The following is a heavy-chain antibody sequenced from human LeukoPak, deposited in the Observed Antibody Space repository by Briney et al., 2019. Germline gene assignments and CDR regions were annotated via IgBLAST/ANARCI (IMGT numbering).Heavy chain of an antibody. V-gene: IGHV3-21*04. CDR3: ARGEQWLPTGIDY. CDR1: GFTFSSYS. Sequence: GGSLRLSCAASGFTFSSYSMNWVRQAPGKGLEWVSSISSSSNHIYYADSGKGRFTISRDNAKNSLYLQMNSLRAEDTAVYYCARGEQWLPTGIDYWGQGTLVTVSS. D-gene: IGHD6-19*01. J-gene: IGHJ4*02. CDR2: ISSSSNHI.